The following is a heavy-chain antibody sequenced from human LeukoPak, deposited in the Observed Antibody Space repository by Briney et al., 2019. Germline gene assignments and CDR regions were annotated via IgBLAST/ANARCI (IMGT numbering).Heavy chain of an antibody. D-gene: IGHD2-8*01. Sequence: SETLSLTCAVYGGSFSGYSWSWIRQPPGKGLEWIGEINHSGSTNYNPSLKSRVTISVDTSKNQFSLKLSSVTAADTAVYYCARGGMGLFDYWGQGTLVTVSS. CDR3: ARGGMGLFDY. CDR2: INHSGST. J-gene: IGHJ4*02. V-gene: IGHV4-34*01. CDR1: GGSFSGYS.